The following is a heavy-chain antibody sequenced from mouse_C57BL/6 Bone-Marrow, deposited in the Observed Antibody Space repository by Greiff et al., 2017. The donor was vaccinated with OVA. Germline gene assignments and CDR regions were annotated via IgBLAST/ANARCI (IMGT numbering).Heavy chain of an antibody. CDR3: AREGLRHGFAY. CDR2: IYPRSGNT. J-gene: IGHJ3*01. CDR1: GYTFTSYG. V-gene: IGHV1-81*01. D-gene: IGHD2-4*01. Sequence: VKLMESGAELARPGASVKLSCKASGYTFTSYGISWVKQRTGQGLEWIGEIYPRSGNTYYNEKFKGKATLTADKSSSTAYMELRSLTSEDSAVYFCAREGLRHGFAYWGQGTLVTVSA.